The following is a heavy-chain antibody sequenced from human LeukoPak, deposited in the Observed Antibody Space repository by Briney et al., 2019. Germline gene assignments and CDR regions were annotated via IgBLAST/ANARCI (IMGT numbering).Heavy chain of an antibody. J-gene: IGHJ6*03. V-gene: IGHV4-59*01. CDR2: IYYSGST. CDR3: ASTPGVAATLYYYYMDV. D-gene: IGHD2-15*01. CDR1: GGSITNYY. Sequence: SETLSLTCTVSGGSITNYYWSWIRQPPGKGLEWIGYIYYSGSTNYNPPLKSRVTISLDTSKSQFSLKLSSVTAADTAVYYRASTPGVAATLYYYYMDVWGKGTTVTVSS.